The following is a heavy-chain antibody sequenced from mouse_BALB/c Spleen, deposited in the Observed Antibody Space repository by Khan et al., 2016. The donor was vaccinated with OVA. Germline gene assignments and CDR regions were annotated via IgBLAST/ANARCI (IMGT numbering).Heavy chain of an antibody. Sequence: QVQLQQSGAELMKPGASVKISCKATGYTFSSYWIEWVKQRPGHGLEWIGAILPGRGNINYNEKFKGKATFTADTSSNIAYMQLNSLTSENSAVYYCARGAGTTYGMDYWGQGTSVTVSS. D-gene: IGHD4-1*01. J-gene: IGHJ4*01. V-gene: IGHV1-9*01. CDR1: GYTFSSYW. CDR3: ARGAGTTYGMDY. CDR2: ILPGRGNI.